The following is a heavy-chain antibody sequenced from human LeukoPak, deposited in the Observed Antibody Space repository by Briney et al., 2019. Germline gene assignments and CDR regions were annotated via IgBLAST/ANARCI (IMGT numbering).Heavy chain of an antibody. Sequence: SETLSLTCTVSDGSVSSGSYYWSWIRQPPGKGLEWIGYIYYTGSIKYNPSLKSRVTISVDTSKNQFSLKLYSVTAADTAVYYCARVGFVDVVATIGFYFDYWGQGTLVTVSS. CDR2: IYYTGSI. D-gene: IGHD5-12*01. V-gene: IGHV4-61*01. CDR3: ARVGFVDVVATIGFYFDY. J-gene: IGHJ4*02. CDR1: DGSVSSGSYY.